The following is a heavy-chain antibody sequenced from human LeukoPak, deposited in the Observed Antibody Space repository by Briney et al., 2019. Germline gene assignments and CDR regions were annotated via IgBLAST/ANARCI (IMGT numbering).Heavy chain of an antibody. J-gene: IGHJ4*02. CDR1: GFTFSRYA. Sequence: GGSLRLSCSASGFTFSRYAMHWVRQAPGKGLEYVSAISRNGGSTYYADSVKGRFSISRDNSRNTLHLQMSSLRVEYTAVYYCVKDSSSGSYFDYWGQGTLVTVSS. CDR3: VKDSSSGSYFDY. CDR2: ISRNGGST. D-gene: IGHD3-10*01. V-gene: IGHV3-64D*06.